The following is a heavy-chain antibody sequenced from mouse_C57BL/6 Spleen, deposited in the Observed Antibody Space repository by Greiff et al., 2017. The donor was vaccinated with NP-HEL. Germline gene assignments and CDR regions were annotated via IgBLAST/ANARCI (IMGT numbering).Heavy chain of an antibody. CDR2: IYPGSGNT. V-gene: IGHV1-66*01. D-gene: IGHD2-12*01. CDR1: GYSFTSYY. Sequence: QVQLQQSGPELVKPGASVKISCKASGYSFTSYYIHWVKQRPGQGLEWIGWIYPGSGNTKYNEKFKGKATLTADTSSSTAYMQLSSLTSEDSAVYYCARLRRGDYYAMDYWGQGTSVTVSS. CDR3: ARLRRGDYYAMDY. J-gene: IGHJ4*01.